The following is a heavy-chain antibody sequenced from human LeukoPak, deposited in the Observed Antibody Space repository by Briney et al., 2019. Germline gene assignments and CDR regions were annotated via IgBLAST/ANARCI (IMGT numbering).Heavy chain of an antibody. CDR2: IDYSGNT. CDR1: GGSISAYY. CDR3: AGNNGWLPLY. V-gene: IGHV4-59*03. J-gene: IGHJ4*02. D-gene: IGHD6-19*01. Sequence: SETLSLTCTVSGGSISAYYWNWIRQPPGKGLEWIGNIDYSGNTNYNPALKSRVTMSLDTSKKQLSLKLRSVTAAETAVYYCAGNNGWLPLYWGQGTLVTVSS.